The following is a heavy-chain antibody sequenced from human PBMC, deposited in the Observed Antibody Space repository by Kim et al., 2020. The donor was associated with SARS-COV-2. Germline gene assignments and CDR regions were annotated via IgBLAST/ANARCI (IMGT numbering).Heavy chain of an antibody. Sequence: GGSLRLSCAASGFTFSSYSRNGVRQAPGKGLEWVSSIRSSSSYIDYADSVKGRFTISRDNAKNSLYLQMNSLRAEDTAVYYCARVSRPSSFDYWGQGPLVPGSS. CDR1: GFTFSSYS. J-gene: IGHJ4*02. CDR2: IRSSSSYI. CDR3: ARVSRPSSFDY. V-gene: IGHV3-21*01.